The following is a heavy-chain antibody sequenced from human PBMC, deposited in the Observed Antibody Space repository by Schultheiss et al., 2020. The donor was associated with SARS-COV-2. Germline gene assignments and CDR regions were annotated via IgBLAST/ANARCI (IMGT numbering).Heavy chain of an antibody. CDR1: GGTFSSYA. CDR2: IIPIFGTA. CDR3: ARGGLLQRRGGFDP. J-gene: IGHJ5*02. V-gene: IGHV1-69*13. D-gene: IGHD2-15*01. Sequence: SVKVSCKASGGTFSSYAISWVRQAPGQGLEWMGGIIPIFGTANSAQKFQGRVTIMADESTSTAYMELSSLTSEDTAVYYCARGGLLQRRGGFDPWGQGTLVTVSS.